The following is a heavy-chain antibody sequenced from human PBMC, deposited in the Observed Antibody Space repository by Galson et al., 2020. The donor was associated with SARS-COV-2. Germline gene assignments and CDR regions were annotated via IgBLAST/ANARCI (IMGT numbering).Heavy chain of an antibody. J-gene: IGHJ4*02. CDR1: GGSISSGGYY. CDR3: ARAGGFGGRGVDY. V-gene: IGHV4-31*03. CDR2: IYYSGST. Sequence: ASETLSLTCTVSGGSISSGGYYWSWIRQHPGKGLEWIGYIYYSGSTYYNPSLKSRVTISVDTSKNQFSLKLSSVTAADTAVYYCARAGGFGGRGVDYWGQGTLVTVSS. D-gene: IGHD3-10*01.